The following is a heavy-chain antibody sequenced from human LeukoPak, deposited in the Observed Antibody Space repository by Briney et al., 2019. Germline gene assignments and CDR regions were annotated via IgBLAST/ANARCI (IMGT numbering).Heavy chain of an antibody. CDR1: GYTFTAYY. J-gene: IGHJ4*02. CDR2: INPNSGGT. V-gene: IGHV1-2*02. Sequence: ASVKVSCKASGYTFTAYYMHWVRQAPGQGLEWMGWINPNSGGTNYAQKFQGRVTMTRDTSISTAYMELSRLTSDDTAVYYCARVWYYHDSTGILTLYFDYWGQGTLVTVSS. CDR3: ARVWYYHDSTGILTLYFDY. D-gene: IGHD3-22*01.